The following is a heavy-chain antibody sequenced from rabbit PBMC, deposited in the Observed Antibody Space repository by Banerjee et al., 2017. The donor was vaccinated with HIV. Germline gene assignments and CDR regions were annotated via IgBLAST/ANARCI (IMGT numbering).Heavy chain of an antibody. V-gene: IGHV1S45*01. CDR3: ARDVGSYDYIDVYFSL. D-gene: IGHD6-1*01. Sequence: QEQLVESGGGLVKPGASLTLTCTASGFSFSTSYDMCWVRQAPGKGLEWIGCIYTGNSKTYYASWAKGRFTISKSSSTTVTLQMTSLTAADTATYFCARDVGSYDYIDVYFSLWGQGTLVTVS. CDR2: IYTGNSKT. CDR1: GFSFSTSYD. J-gene: IGHJ4*01.